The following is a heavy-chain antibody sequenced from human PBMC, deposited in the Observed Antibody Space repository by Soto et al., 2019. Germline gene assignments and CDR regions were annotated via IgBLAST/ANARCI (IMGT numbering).Heavy chain of an antibody. J-gene: IGHJ5*02. D-gene: IGHD2-15*01. V-gene: IGHV4-34*01. Sequence: QVQLQQWGAGLLKPSETLSLTCAVYGGSFSGYYWSWIRQPPGKGLEWIGEINHSGSTNYNPSLKSRVTISVDTSKNQFSLKLSSVTAADTAVYYCARGGRFVWFDPWGQGTLVTVSS. CDR1: GGSFSGYY. CDR3: ARGGRFVWFDP. CDR2: INHSGST.